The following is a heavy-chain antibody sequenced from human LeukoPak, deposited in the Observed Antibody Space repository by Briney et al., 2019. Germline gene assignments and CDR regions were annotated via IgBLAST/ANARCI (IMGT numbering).Heavy chain of an antibody. J-gene: IGHJ4*02. CDR3: ARVGSSGWLHFDY. CDR1: GGSISSYY. Sequence: SETLSLTCTVSGGSISSYYWSWIRQPPGKGLEWIGYIYYSGSTNYNPSFKSRVTISVDTSKNQFSLKLSSVTAADTAVYYCARVGSSGWLHFDYWGQGTLVTVSS. D-gene: IGHD6-19*01. V-gene: IGHV4-59*12. CDR2: IYYSGST.